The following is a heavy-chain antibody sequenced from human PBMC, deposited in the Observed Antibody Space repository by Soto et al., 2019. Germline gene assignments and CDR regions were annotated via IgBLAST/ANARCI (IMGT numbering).Heavy chain of an antibody. D-gene: IGHD3-10*01. Sequence: VQLVQSGAEVKKPGASVKVSCKASGYTFTSYAMHWVRQAPGQRLEWMGWINAGNGNTKYSQKFQGRVTITRDTSARTAYMELSSLRSEDTAVYYCASSSPLSLLFWPPHAFDLWGQGTMVTVSS. CDR1: GYTFTSYA. CDR2: INAGNGNT. J-gene: IGHJ3*01. V-gene: IGHV1-3*01. CDR3: ASSSPLSLLFWPPHAFDL.